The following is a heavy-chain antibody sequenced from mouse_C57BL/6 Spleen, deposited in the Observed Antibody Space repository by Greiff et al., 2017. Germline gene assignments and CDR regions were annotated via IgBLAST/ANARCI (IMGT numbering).Heavy chain of an antibody. V-gene: IGHV10-1*01. CDR1: GFSFNTYA. J-gene: IGHJ3*01. Sequence: EVQGVESGGGLVQPKGSLKLSCAASGFSFNTYAMNWVRQAPGQGLEWVARIRSKSNNYATYYADTVKDRFTISRDDSESMLYLQMNNLKTEDTAMYYCVRQGDYYGTPFAYWGQGTLVTVSA. CDR2: IRSKSNNYAT. CDR3: VRQGDYYGTPFAY. D-gene: IGHD1-1*01.